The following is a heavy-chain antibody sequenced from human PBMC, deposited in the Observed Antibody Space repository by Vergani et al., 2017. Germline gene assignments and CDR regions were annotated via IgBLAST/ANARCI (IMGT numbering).Heavy chain of an antibody. Sequence: QVQLQQWGAGLLKPSVTLSLTCAVYGGSFSGYYWSWIRQPPGKGLEWIGEINHSGSTNYNPSLKSRVTISVDTSKNQFSLKLSSVTAADTAVYYCARLSYSFGGNYWGQGTLVTVSS. V-gene: IGHV4-34*01. CDR3: ARLSYSFGGNY. D-gene: IGHD3-16*01. CDR2: INHSGST. CDR1: GGSFSGYY. J-gene: IGHJ4*02.